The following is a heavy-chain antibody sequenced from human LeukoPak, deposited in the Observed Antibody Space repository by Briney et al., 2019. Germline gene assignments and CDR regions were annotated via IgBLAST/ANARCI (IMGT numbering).Heavy chain of an antibody. CDR2: IYSGGST. J-gene: IGHJ4*02. Sequence: GGSLRLSCAASGFTVSSNDMSWVRQAPGKGLEWVSVIYSGGSTHYADSVKDRFTISRDNSKNTLYLQMNSLRAEDTAVYYCAREGYCGSTRCLDYWGQGTLVTVSS. D-gene: IGHD2-2*01. V-gene: IGHV3-66*01. CDR3: AREGYCGSTRCLDY. CDR1: GFTVSSND.